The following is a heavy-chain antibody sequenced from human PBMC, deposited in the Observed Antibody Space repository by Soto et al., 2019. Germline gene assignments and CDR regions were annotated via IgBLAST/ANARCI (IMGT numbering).Heavy chain of an antibody. CDR1: GGSIGGYD. Sequence: LETISHPCNVAGGSIGGYDWSWIRQSPGKGLEYIGYIYYRGSTNYNSSLKSRVTMSVDTSRNQFSLKMNSVTAADTAVYYCARQQLLPFYYALDVWGQGTTVTVSS. J-gene: IGHJ6*02. CDR3: ARQQLLPFYYALDV. D-gene: IGHD1-26*01. V-gene: IGHV4-59*01. CDR2: IYYRGST.